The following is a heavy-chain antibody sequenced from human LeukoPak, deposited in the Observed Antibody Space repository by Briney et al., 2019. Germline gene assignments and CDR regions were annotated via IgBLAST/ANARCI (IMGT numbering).Heavy chain of an antibody. J-gene: IGHJ4*02. CDR2: ISGSGDST. CDR3: AKVKSGTRVVIIPYYFDY. V-gene: IGHV3-23*01. CDR1: GFAFSNNA. Sequence: PGGSLRLSCAASGFAFSNNAMSWVRQAPRKGLEWVSSISGSGDSTYCADSVRGRFTISRDNSKNTLYLQMNNLRAEDTAVYYCAKVKSGTRVVIIPYYFDYWGQGTLLTVSS. D-gene: IGHD3-3*01.